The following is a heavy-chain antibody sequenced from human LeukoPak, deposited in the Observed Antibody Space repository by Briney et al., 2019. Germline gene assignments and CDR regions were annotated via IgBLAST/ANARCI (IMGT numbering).Heavy chain of an antibody. Sequence: GWSLRLSCAASGFTFSSYGMHWVRQAPGKGLEWVAFIRYDGSNKYYADSVKGRFTISRDNSKNTLYLQMNSLRAEDTAVYYCAKDRVVGGTPDAFDIWGQGTMVTASS. J-gene: IGHJ3*02. CDR3: AKDRVVGGTPDAFDI. CDR2: IRYDGSNK. CDR1: GFTFSSYG. D-gene: IGHD1-26*01. V-gene: IGHV3-30*02.